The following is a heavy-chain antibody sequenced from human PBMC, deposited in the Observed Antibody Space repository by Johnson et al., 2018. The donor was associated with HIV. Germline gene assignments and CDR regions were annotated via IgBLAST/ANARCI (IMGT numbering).Heavy chain of an antibody. CDR3: ARDRGGSGYYSDDAFDI. J-gene: IGHJ3*02. CDR1: GFTFSSYG. Sequence: QMQLVESGGGLVQPGGSLRLSCAASGFTFSSYGMHWVRQAPGKGLEWVAFVSYDESSKYYRDSVKGRFTFSRNNSKNTLYLQMGSLRAEDMAVYYCARDRGGSGYYSDDAFDIWGQGTMVTVSS. V-gene: IGHV3-30*03. CDR2: VSYDESSK. D-gene: IGHD3-22*01.